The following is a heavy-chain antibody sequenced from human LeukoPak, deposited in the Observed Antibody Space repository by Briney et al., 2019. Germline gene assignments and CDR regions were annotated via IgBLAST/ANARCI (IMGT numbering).Heavy chain of an antibody. V-gene: IGHV3-9*01. CDR1: GFTFDDYA. J-gene: IGHJ4*02. CDR2: ISWNSGSI. CDR3: AKVDYYDSSGLRSYFDY. Sequence: HAGRSLRLSCAASGFTFDDYAMHWVRQAPGKGLEWVSGISWNSGSIGYADSVKGRFTISRDNAKNSLYLQMNSLRAEDTALYYCAKVDYYDSSGLRSYFDYWGQGTLVTVSS. D-gene: IGHD3-22*01.